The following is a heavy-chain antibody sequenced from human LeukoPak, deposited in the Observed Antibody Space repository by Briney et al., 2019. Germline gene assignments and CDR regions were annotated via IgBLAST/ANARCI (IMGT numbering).Heavy chain of an antibody. Sequence: YADSVKGRFTISRDNAKNSLHLEMSSLRAEDTAVYYCAREIVSAVAGNFDYWGQGTLVTVSS. V-gene: IGHV3-48*03. D-gene: IGHD6-19*01. CDR3: AREIVSAVAGNFDY. J-gene: IGHJ4*02.